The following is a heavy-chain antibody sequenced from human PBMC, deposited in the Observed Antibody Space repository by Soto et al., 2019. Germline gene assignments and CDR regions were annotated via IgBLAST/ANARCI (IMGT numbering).Heavy chain of an antibody. J-gene: IGHJ5*02. CDR2: TYHSGNP. Sequence: SETLSLTCGVSGDTISTGGYSWAWIRQPPGKALEWIGHTYHSGNPYYNPSLKSRVTISVDTSKNQFSLKLSSVTAADTAVYYCASGDIVVVPAAMGEDNWFDPWGQGTLVTVSS. CDR3: ASGDIVVVPAAMGEDNWFDP. CDR1: GDTISTGGYS. V-gene: IGHV4-30-2*03. D-gene: IGHD2-2*01.